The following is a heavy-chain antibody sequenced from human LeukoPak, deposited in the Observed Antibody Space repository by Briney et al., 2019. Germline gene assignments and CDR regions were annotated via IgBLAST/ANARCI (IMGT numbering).Heavy chain of an antibody. J-gene: IGHJ5*02. D-gene: IGHD3-10*01. V-gene: IGHV3-66*01. CDR2: IYSGGST. CDR1: GFTVSSNY. CDR3: ARDYRMEGYYGSGSYGA. Sequence: GGSLRLSCAASGFTVSSNYMSWVRQAPGKGLEWVSVIYSGGSTYYADSVKGRFTISRDNSKNTLYLQMNSLRAEDTAVYYCARDYRMEGYYGSGSYGAWGQGTLVTVSS.